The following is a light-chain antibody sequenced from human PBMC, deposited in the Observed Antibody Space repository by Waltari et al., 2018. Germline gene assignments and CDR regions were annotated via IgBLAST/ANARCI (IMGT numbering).Light chain of an antibody. Sequence: QTVVTQEPSLSVSPGGTVTLPCAFSSGSLSSTSYASWYQQRPGQTPRTLVYKSNIRSSWVPDRFSGSVLGNKAVLIITGAQAEDESTYYCLLYMGSGIWVFGGGTKLTVL. CDR3: LLYMGSGIWV. V-gene: IGLV8-61*01. CDR2: KSN. J-gene: IGLJ3*02. CDR1: SGSLSSTSY.